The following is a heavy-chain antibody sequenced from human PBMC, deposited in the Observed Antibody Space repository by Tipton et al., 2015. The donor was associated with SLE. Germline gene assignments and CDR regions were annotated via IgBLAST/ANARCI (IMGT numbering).Heavy chain of an antibody. D-gene: IGHD6-6*01. Sequence: TLSLTCAVYGGSFSVYYWNWIRQPPGKGLEWIGEINHSGSTNYNPSLKSRVTISIDTSKNQFSLKLNSVTAADTAMYYCARGIVAAFFYWGQGTLVTVSS. CDR3: ARGIVAAFFY. CDR2: INHSGST. J-gene: IGHJ4*02. CDR1: GGSFSVYY. V-gene: IGHV4-34*01.